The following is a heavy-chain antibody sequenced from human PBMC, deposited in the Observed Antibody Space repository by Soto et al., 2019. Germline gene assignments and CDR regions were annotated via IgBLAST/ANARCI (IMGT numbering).Heavy chain of an antibody. D-gene: IGHD6-13*01. J-gene: IGHJ4*02. Sequence: ASVKVSCKASGFTFSDYGLSWVRQAPGQPLEWMGWISGDNINSKYSQKFQGRLTMTTDTSTATASMELRSLTSDDTAVYYCAKREGVAAAGTYDYWGQGTLVTVSS. CDR2: ISGDNINS. CDR3: AKREGVAAAGTYDY. V-gene: IGHV1-18*01. CDR1: GFTFSDYG.